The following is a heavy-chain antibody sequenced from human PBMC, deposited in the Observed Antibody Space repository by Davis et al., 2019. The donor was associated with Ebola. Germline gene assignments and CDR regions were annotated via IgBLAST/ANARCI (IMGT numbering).Heavy chain of an antibody. J-gene: IGHJ6*02. D-gene: IGHD6-19*01. CDR1: GFTFSSYW. V-gene: IGHV3-7*03. CDR2: IKQDGSEK. CDR3: AKDIGVSYYYYGMDV. Sequence: GESLKISCAASGFTFSSYWMSWVRQAPGKGLEWVANIKQDGSEKYYADSVKGRFTISRDNAKNSLYLQMNSLRAEDTALYYCAKDIGVSYYYYGMDVWGQGTTVTVSS.